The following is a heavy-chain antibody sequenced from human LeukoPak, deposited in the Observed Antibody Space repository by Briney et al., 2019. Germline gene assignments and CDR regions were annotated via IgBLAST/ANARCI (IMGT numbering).Heavy chain of an antibody. CDR1: GFTFDDYG. D-gene: IGHD3-10*01. Sequence: GGSLRLSCAASGFTFDDYGMSWVRQAPGKGLEWVSSISSSSSYIYYADSVKGRFTISRDNAKNSLYLQMNSLRAEDTAVYYCARVGRKGSAFDIWGQGTMVTVSS. CDR2: ISSSSSYI. J-gene: IGHJ3*02. CDR3: ARVGRKGSAFDI. V-gene: IGHV3-21*01.